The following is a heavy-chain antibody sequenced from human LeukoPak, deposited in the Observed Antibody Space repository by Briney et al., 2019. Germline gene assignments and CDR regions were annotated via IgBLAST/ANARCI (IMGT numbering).Heavy chain of an antibody. CDR1: GGSISSGGYY. D-gene: IGHD3-3*01. CDR2: IYYSGST. J-gene: IGHJ4*02. CDR3: ASQYYDFWSGYYDY. Sequence: SETLSLTCTVSGGSISSGGYYWSWIRQHPGKGLEWIGYIYYSGSTYYNPSLKSRVTISVDTSKNQFSLKLSSVTAADTAVYYCASQYYDFWSGYYDYWGQGTLVTASS. V-gene: IGHV4-31*03.